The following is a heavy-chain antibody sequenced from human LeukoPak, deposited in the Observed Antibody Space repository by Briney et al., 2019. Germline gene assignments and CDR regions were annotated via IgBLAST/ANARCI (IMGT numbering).Heavy chain of an antibody. J-gene: IGHJ3*02. D-gene: IGHD3-22*01. Sequence: GGSLRLSCAASGFTFSSYSMNWVRQAPGKGLEWLSYISSSSSIIYYADSVKGRFTISRDNAKNSLYLQMNSLRDEDTAVYYCARDGDSSGYYAAFDIWGQGTMVTDSS. V-gene: IGHV3-48*02. CDR2: ISSSSSII. CDR1: GFTFSSYS. CDR3: ARDGDSSGYYAAFDI.